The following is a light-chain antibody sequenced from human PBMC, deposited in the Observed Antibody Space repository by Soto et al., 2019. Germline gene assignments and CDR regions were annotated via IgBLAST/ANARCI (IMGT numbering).Light chain of an antibody. CDR1: QSISSW. J-gene: IGKJ1*01. CDR3: QQFNTSPWT. Sequence: DIQMTQSPSTLSASGGDRVTITCRASQSISSWLAWYQQKPRQAPKLLIYDASSLESGVPSRFSGSGSGTEFTLTISSLQPDDFATYYCQQFNTSPWTFGQGTKVDIK. V-gene: IGKV1-5*01. CDR2: DAS.